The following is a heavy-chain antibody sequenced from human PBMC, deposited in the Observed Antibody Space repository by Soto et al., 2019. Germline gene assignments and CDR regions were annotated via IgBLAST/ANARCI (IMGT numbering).Heavy chain of an antibody. CDR3: ARDLGGWPDY. CDR2: INANNGDT. D-gene: IGHD2-15*01. CDR1: GYTFTGYY. J-gene: IGHJ4*02. Sequence: ASVKVSCKASGYTFTGYYMHWVRQAPGERLEWMGWINANNGDTKYAQKFQGWVTITRDTSTSTAYMELSSLRSEATAVYYCARDLGGWPDYWGQGTLVTV. V-gene: IGHV1-2*04.